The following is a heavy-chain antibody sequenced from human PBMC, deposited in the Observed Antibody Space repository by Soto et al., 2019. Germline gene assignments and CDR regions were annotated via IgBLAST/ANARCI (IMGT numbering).Heavy chain of an antibody. CDR2: IYYSGST. D-gene: IGHD3-22*01. CDR3: ARRLYYDSSGFEGGGMDV. J-gene: IGHJ6*02. Sequence: SATLSLTCTVPGGSIGSSSYYWGWIRQPPGKGLEWIGSIYYSGSTYYNPSLKSRVTISVDTSKNQFSLKLSSVTAADTAVYYCARRLYYDSSGFEGGGMDVWGQGTTVT. V-gene: IGHV4-39*01. CDR1: GGSIGSSSYY.